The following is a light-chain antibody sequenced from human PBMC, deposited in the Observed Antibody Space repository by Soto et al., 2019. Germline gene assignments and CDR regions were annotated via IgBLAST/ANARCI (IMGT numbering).Light chain of an antibody. CDR2: AAS. CDR3: QQLNSYPLT. V-gene: IGKV1-9*01. Sequence: IQLTQSPSSLSASVGDRVTITCRASQGISSYLAWYQQKPGKAPKLLIYAASTLQSGVPSRFSGSGSGTDFTLTISSLRPEDFATYYCQQLNSYPLTFGGGTKV. J-gene: IGKJ4*01. CDR1: QGISSY.